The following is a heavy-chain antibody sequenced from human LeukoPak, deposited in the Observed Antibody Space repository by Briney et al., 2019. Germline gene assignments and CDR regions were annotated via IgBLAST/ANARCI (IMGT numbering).Heavy chain of an antibody. CDR2: IRSKANNYAT. J-gene: IGHJ4*02. D-gene: IGHD2-21*02. V-gene: IGHV3-73*01. CDR3: TRHVYSTYCGGDCLNDY. Sequence: GGSLRLSCAASGFTFSGSAMHWVRQASGKGLEWVGRIRSKANNYATAYAASVKGRFTISRDDSKNTAYLQMNSLKTEDTAVYYCTRHVYSTYCGGDCLNDYWGQGTLVTVSS. CDR1: GFTFSGSA.